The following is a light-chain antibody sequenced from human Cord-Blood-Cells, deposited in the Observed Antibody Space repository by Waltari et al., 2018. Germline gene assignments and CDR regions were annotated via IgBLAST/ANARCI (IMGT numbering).Light chain of an antibody. Sequence: QSALTHPASVSGSPGQSITLSSPGTTSDVGGYNSVSWYQQHPGKAPKLMIYDVSNRPSGVSNRFSGSKSGNTASLTISGLQAEDEADYYCSSYTSSSTWVFGGGTKLTVL. J-gene: IGLJ3*02. CDR1: TSDVGGYNS. V-gene: IGLV2-14*01. CDR3: SSYTSSSTWV. CDR2: DVS.